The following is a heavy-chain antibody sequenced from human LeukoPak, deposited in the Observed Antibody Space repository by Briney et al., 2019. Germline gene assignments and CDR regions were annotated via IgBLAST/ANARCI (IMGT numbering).Heavy chain of an antibody. Sequence: GGSLRLSCAASGFPLSSYAMRWDRQAPGKGREWVSAISVSGNTYHADSVKGRITISRDSSKNTLYLQMNRLRAEDAAVYYCAKAPVTTCSGAYCYPFDYWGQGTLVTVSS. CDR2: ISVSGNT. CDR1: GFPLSSYA. D-gene: IGHD2-21*01. CDR3: AKAPVTTCSGAYCYPFDY. V-gene: IGHV3-23*01. J-gene: IGHJ4*02.